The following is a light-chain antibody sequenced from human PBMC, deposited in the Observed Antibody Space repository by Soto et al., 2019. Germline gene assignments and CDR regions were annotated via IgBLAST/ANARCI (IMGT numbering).Light chain of an antibody. V-gene: IGKV1-9*01. Sequence: IQLTQSPSSLSASVGDRVAFTCRASEDISSYLAWYQQKPGTAPKLLIYAASALHSGVPSRFSGSGSGTDFTLTISSLQPEDFAIYFCQQLKNYPITFGQGTRLEIK. CDR2: AAS. CDR3: QQLKNYPIT. J-gene: IGKJ5*01. CDR1: EDISSY.